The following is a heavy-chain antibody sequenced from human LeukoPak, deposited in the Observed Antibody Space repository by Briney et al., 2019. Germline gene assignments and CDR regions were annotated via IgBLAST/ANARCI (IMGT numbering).Heavy chain of an antibody. Sequence: GSLRLSCAASGFTFSSYSMNWVRQAPGKGLVWVSRINSDGSSTSYADSVKGRFTISRDNAKNTLYLQMNSLRAEDTAVYYCAREANYYDSSGEGSLDYWGQGTLVTVSS. J-gene: IGHJ4*02. CDR3: AREANYYDSSGEGSLDY. CDR1: GFTFSSYS. D-gene: IGHD3-22*01. V-gene: IGHV3-74*01. CDR2: INSDGSST.